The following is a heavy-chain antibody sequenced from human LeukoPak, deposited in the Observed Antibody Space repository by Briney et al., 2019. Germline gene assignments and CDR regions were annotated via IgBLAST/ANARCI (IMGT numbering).Heavy chain of an antibody. V-gene: IGHV4-4*07. J-gene: IGHJ4*02. Sequence: SETLSLTCTVSGGSISSYYWSWIRQPAGKGLEWIGRIYSSGSTKYNPSLKSRVTISVDTSKNQFSLKMSSVTAADTAVYYCARHELTSSWYPAFLDFWGQGTLVTVSS. CDR2: IYSSGST. CDR3: ARHELTSSWYPAFLDF. CDR1: GGSISSYY. D-gene: IGHD6-13*01.